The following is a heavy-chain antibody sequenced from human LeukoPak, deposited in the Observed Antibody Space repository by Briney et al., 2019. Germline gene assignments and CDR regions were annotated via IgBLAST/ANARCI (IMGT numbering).Heavy chain of an antibody. CDR1: GGSISSYY. D-gene: IGHD2-15*01. CDR3: ARAGYCSGGSCYSRGGYNWFDP. Sequence: SETLSLTCTVSGGSISSYYWSWIRQPPGKGLEWIGYIYYSGSTNYNPSLKSRVTISVDTSKNQFSLKLSSVTAADTAVYYCARAGYCSGGSCYSRGGYNWFDPWGQGTLVTVSS. CDR2: IYYSGST. J-gene: IGHJ5*02. V-gene: IGHV4-59*12.